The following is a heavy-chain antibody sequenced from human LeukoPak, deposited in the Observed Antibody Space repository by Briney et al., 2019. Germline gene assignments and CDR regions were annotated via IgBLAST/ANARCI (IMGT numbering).Heavy chain of an antibody. V-gene: IGHV3-48*03. CDR2: ISSSGSTI. D-gene: IGHD2-15*01. J-gene: IGHJ3*02. CDR1: GFTLSSYE. CDR3: VRWYDAFDI. Sequence: GGSLRLSCAASGFTLSSYEMNWVRQAPGKGLEWVSYISSSGSTIYYADSVKGRFTVSRDNAKNSLYLQMHSLRAEDTAVYYCVRWYDAFDIWGQGTMVTVSS.